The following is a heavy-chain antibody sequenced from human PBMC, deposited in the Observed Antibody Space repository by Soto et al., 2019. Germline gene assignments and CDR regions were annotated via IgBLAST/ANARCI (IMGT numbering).Heavy chain of an antibody. CDR1: GGTFSSYA. V-gene: IGHV1-69*12. Sequence: QVQLVQSGAEVKKPGSSVKVSCKASGGTFSSYAISWVRQAPGQGLEWMGGIIPIFGTANYAQKFQGRVTITADESTSTAYMELSSLRSEDTAVYYCARVVRESSGYYYRGLDAFDIWGQGTMVTVSS. J-gene: IGHJ3*02. D-gene: IGHD3-22*01. CDR2: IIPIFGTA. CDR3: ARVVRESSGYYYRGLDAFDI.